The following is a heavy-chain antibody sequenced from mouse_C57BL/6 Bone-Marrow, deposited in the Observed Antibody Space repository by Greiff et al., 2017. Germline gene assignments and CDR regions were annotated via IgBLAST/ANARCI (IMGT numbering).Heavy chain of an antibody. V-gene: IGHV14-3*01. CDR3: ARYHYSNYDYFDY. Sequence: DVKLVESVAELVRPGASVKLSCTASGFNIKNTYMHWVKQMPEQGLELIGRIAPANGNTKYAPKFQGKATITADTSSSTAYLQLSSLTSEDTAIYYCARYHYSNYDYFDYWGQGTTLTVAS. J-gene: IGHJ2*01. CDR2: IAPANGNT. D-gene: IGHD2-5*01. CDR1: GFNIKNTY.